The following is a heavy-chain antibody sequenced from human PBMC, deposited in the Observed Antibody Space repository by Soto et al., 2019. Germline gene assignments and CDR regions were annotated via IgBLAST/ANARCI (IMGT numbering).Heavy chain of an antibody. D-gene: IGHD1-20*01. CDR1: GGSISSYY. CDR3: ARRYGDGFDI. Sequence: QVQLQESGPGLVKPSETLSLTCTVSGGSISSYYWSWIRQPPGKGLEWIGYIYYSGSTNYNPSLKSRVTISVDTSKNQFSLKLSSVTAADTAVDYCARRYGDGFDIWAQGTMVTVSS. V-gene: IGHV4-59*08. J-gene: IGHJ3*02. CDR2: IYYSGST.